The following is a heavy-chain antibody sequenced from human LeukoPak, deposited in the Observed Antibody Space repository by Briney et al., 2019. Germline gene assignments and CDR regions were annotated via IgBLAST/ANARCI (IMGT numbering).Heavy chain of an antibody. Sequence: ASVKVSCKASGYTFTSYDINWVRQATGQGLEWMGWMNPNSGNTGYAQKFQGRVTITRNTSISTAYMELSSLRSEDTAVYYCARERGLVGATPAWFDPWGQGTLVTVSS. CDR1: GYTFTSYD. CDR3: ARERGLVGATPAWFDP. J-gene: IGHJ5*02. CDR2: MNPNSGNT. V-gene: IGHV1-8*03. D-gene: IGHD1-26*01.